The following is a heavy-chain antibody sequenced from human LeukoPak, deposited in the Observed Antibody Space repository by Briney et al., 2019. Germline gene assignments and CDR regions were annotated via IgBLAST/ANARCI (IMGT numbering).Heavy chain of an antibody. CDR1: GYTFTGYY. V-gene: IGHV1-2*02. J-gene: IGHJ4*02. CDR3: ARGRIQLWYHY. D-gene: IGHD5-18*01. CDR2: INPNSGGT. Sequence: VASVKVSCKASGYTFTGYYMHWVRQAPGQGLEWMGWINPNSGGTNCAQKFQGRVTMTRDTSISTAYMELSRLRSDDTAVYYCARGRIQLWYHYWGQGTLVTVSS.